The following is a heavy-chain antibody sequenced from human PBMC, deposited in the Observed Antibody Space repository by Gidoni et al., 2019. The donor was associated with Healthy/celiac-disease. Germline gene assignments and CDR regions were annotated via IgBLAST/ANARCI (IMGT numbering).Heavy chain of an antibody. V-gene: IGHV1-69*06. Sequence: QVQLVQSGAEVKKPGSSVKVSCQASGGTFSSYAISWVRQAPGQGLEWMGGIIPIFGTANYAQKFQGRVTITADKSTSTAYMELSSLRSEDTAVYYCARGPPRADIAVAATYYYYYGMDVWGQGTTVTVSS. CDR3: ARGPPRADIAVAATYYYYYGMDV. D-gene: IGHD6-19*01. J-gene: IGHJ6*02. CDR2: IIPIFGTA. CDR1: GGTFSSYA.